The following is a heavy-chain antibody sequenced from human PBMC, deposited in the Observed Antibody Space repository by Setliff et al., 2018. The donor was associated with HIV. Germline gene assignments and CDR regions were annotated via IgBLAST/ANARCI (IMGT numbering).Heavy chain of an antibody. CDR2: IKQDGSEK. J-gene: IGHJ4*02. V-gene: IGHV3-7*03. D-gene: IGHD3-22*01. Sequence: GESLRLSCAASGFTFSTYWMSWVRQAPGKGLEWVANIKQDGSEKYFVDSVKGRFTISRDNAKNSLYLQMNSLRAEDTAVYYCARDLLTYYYDGGNGGLDYWGQGTLVTVSS. CDR1: GFTFSTYW. CDR3: ARDLLTYYYDGGNGGLDY.